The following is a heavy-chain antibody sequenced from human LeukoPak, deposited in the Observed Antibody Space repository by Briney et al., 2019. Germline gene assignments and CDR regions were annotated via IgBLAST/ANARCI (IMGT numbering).Heavy chain of an antibody. Sequence: GASVKVSCKASGYTFTSYDINWVRQATGQGLEWMGWMNPNSGNTGYAQKFQGRVTMTRNTSISTAYMELSSLRSEDTAVYYCARETKKYYYDSSGYPTLYYRDVWGKGTRVTVSS. CDR1: GYTFTSYD. CDR3: ARETKKYYYDSSGYPTLYYRDV. CDR2: MNPNSGNT. V-gene: IGHV1-8*01. D-gene: IGHD3-22*01. J-gene: IGHJ6*03.